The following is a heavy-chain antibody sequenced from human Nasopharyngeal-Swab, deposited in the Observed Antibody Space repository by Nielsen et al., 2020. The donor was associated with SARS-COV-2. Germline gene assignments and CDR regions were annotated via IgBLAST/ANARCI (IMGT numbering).Heavy chain of an antibody. Sequence: GESLKISCAASGFTFSGSAMHWVRLASGKGLEWVGRIRSKANSYATAYAASVKGRFTISRDDSKNTAYLQMNSLKTEDTAVYYCTSRYSYGLWGQGTLVTVSS. CDR1: GFTFSGSA. J-gene: IGHJ4*02. V-gene: IGHV3-73*01. D-gene: IGHD5-18*01. CDR3: TSRYSYGL. CDR2: IRSKANSYAT.